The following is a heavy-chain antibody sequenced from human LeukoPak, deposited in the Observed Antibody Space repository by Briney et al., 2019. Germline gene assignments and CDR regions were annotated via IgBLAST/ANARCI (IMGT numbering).Heavy chain of an antibody. CDR2: INAGNGNT. D-gene: IGHD3-22*01. CDR1: GYTFTSYA. V-gene: IGHV1-3*01. Sequence: ASVKVSCKASGYTFTSYAMHRVRQAPGQRLEWMGWINAGNGNTKYSQKFQGRVTITRDTSASTAYMELSSLRSEDTAVYYCARIWGPYYDSSGYYGYWGQGTLVTVSS. J-gene: IGHJ4*02. CDR3: ARIWGPYYDSSGYYGY.